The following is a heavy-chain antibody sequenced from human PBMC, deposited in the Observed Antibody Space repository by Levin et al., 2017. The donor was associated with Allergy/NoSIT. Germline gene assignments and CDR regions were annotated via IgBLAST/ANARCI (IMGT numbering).Heavy chain of an antibody. D-gene: IGHD4-23*01. CDR3: ARHYGGNSFRFRAFDI. CDR1: GYSFTNYW. Sequence: HGESLKISCKASGYSFTNYWITWVRQMPGKGLEWMGRIDPSDSYTDYSPSFQGHVTISADKSINTAYLQWSSLKASDTAMYYCARHYGGNSFRFRAFDIWGQGTMVTVSS. CDR2: IDPSDSYT. J-gene: IGHJ3*02. V-gene: IGHV5-10-1*01.